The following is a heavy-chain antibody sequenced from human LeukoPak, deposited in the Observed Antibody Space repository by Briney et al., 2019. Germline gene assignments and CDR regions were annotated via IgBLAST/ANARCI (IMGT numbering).Heavy chain of an antibody. CDR3: ARRGITMVRGGSPEFDP. CDR1: GFTFSSYA. CDR2: ISGSGGST. V-gene: IGHV3-23*01. D-gene: IGHD3-10*01. Sequence: GGSLRLSCAASGFTFSSYAMSWVRQAPGKGLEWVSAISGSGGSTYYADSVKGRFTISRDNSKNTLYLQMNSLRAEDTAVYYCARRGITMVRGGSPEFDPWGQGTLVTVSS. J-gene: IGHJ5*02.